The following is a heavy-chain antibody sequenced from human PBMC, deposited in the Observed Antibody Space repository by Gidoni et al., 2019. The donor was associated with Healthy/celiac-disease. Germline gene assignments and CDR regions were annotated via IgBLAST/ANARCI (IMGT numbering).Heavy chain of an antibody. J-gene: IGHJ1*01. CDR1: GFIFSSYC. Sequence: EVQLVASGGGLVQPGGSLRLSCAASGFIFSSYCMSWVRLAPGKGLEWVANIKQDESETYYGDSVKDRFTISGEHAKNSLYLHMNSRRAEDTAVYYCASPGRGSGYYYSGYFQHWGQGTLVTVSS. V-gene: IGHV3-7*01. D-gene: IGHD3-22*01. CDR3: ASPGRGSGYYYSGYFQH. CDR2: IKQDESET.